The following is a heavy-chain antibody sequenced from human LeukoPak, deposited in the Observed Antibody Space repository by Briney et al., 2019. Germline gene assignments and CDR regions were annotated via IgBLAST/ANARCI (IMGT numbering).Heavy chain of an antibody. CDR3: ARSRARIAAAVYYFDY. D-gene: IGHD6-13*01. CDR2: ITNSGYTM. Sequence: GGSLRLSCAAAGFAFDDYFMGWVRQAPGKGLEWVSYITNSGYTMYYADSVRGRFTISKDNAKNSLYLHMSGLRAEDTAVYYCARSRARIAAAVYYFDYWGQGTPVTVSS. V-gene: IGHV3-11*01. CDR1: GFAFDDYF. J-gene: IGHJ4*02.